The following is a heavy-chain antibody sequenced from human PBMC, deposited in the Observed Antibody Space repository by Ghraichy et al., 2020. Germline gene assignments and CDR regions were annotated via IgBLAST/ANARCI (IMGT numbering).Heavy chain of an antibody. D-gene: IGHD4-17*01. Sequence: GESLNISCAASGFTFSNYWMHWVRQAPGKGLVWVSRINNDESTTRYADSVKGRFTISRDNAKNTLYLQMNSLRAEDTAVYYCARGGSHVYGDYFDYWGQGTLVTVSS. J-gene: IGHJ4*02. V-gene: IGHV3-74*01. CDR2: INNDESTT. CDR1: GFTFSNYW. CDR3: ARGGSHVYGDYFDY.